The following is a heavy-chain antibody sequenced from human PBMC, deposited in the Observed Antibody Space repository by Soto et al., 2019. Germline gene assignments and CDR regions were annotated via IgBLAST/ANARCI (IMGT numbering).Heavy chain of an antibody. V-gene: IGHV3-30*18. CDR3: AKAHYDFWSGTRDYFDS. D-gene: IGHD3-3*01. CDR1: GFTFRHFA. J-gene: IGHJ4*02. CDR2: ISYDASEE. Sequence: QVVLVESGGGVVQSGRSLRLSCEASGFTFRHFAMHWVRQAPGKGLEWVAVISYDASEEYYADSVKGRFTISRDKSGDTVYLQMDSLTVEDTAVYYCAKAHYDFWSGTRDYFDSWGQGTLVTVSS.